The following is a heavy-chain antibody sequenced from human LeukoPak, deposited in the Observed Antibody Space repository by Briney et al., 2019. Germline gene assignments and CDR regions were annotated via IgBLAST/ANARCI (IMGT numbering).Heavy chain of an antibody. CDR3: ARDQGSSWYYDY. D-gene: IGHD6-13*01. CDR1: GFTFSSYE. J-gene: IGHJ4*02. Sequence: PGGSLRLSCAASGFTFSSYEMNWVRQAPGKGLEWVSYISSSGSTIYYADYVKGRFTISRDNAKNSLYLQMNSLRADDTAIYYCARDQGSSWYYDYWGQGTLVTVSS. V-gene: IGHV3-48*03. CDR2: ISSSGSTI.